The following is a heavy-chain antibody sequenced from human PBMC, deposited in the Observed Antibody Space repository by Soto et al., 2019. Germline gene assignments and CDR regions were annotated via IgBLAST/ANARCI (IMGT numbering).Heavy chain of an antibody. D-gene: IGHD2-2*01. Sequence: PGGSLRLSCAASGFTFSSYAMHWVRQAPGKGLEWVAVISYDGSNKYYADSVKGRFTISRDNSKNTLYLQMNSLRAEDTAVYYCARDFRPSYDYYYGMDVWGQGTTVTVSS. CDR1: GFTFSSYA. CDR3: ARDFRPSYDYYYGMDV. V-gene: IGHV3-30-3*01. CDR2: ISYDGSNK. J-gene: IGHJ6*02.